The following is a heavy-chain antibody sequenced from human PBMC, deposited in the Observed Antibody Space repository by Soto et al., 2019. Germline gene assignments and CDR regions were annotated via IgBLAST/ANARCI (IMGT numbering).Heavy chain of an antibody. J-gene: IGHJ4*02. CDR3: AKEPYGGSGYYPDY. Sequence: GGSLRLSCAASGFTLSSYAMSWVRQAPGKGLEWVSGISGSGGSTYHADSVKGRFTISRDNSKTTLYLQMNSLRTEDTAVYYCAKEPYGGSGYYPDYWGQGT. D-gene: IGHD3-22*01. V-gene: IGHV3-23*01. CDR1: GFTLSSYA. CDR2: ISGSGGST.